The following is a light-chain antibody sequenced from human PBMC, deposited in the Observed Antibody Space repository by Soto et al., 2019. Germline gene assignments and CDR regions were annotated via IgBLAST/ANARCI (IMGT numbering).Light chain of an antibody. J-gene: IGKJ4*01. V-gene: IGKV1-12*01. Sequence: DLQMTQSPSYVSASVGDRVIITCRASRGISSWLAWYQQTPGKAPNLLIYGASTLQTGVPSRFSGSGSGTDFTLTITNLQPEDFATYYCQQSHSFPLSFGGGTKVEIK. CDR2: GAS. CDR1: RGISSW. CDR3: QQSHSFPLS.